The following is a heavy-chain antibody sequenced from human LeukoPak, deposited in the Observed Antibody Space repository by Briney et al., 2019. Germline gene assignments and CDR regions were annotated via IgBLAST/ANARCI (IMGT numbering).Heavy chain of an antibody. CDR2: IKQDGSEK. V-gene: IGHV3-7*01. CDR3: ARWGQQPI. Sequence: GGSLRLSCAASGFTFSTYAMSWVRQAPGKGLEWVANIKQDGSEKYYVDSVKGRFTISRDNAKNSLYLQMNSLRAEDTAVYYCARWGQQPIWGQGTMVTVSS. D-gene: IGHD6-13*01. CDR1: GFTFSTYA. J-gene: IGHJ3*02.